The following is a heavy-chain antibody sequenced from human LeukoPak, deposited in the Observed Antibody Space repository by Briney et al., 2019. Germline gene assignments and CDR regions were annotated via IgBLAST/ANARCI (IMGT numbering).Heavy chain of an antibody. CDR1: GGSISSYY. CDR2: IYYSGST. J-gene: IGHJ5*02. D-gene: IGHD2-8*01. V-gene: IGHV4-59*01. CDR3: AREGDKYANWFDT. Sequence: PSETPSLTCTVSGGSISSYYWSWIRQPPGKGLEWIGYIYYSGSTNYNPSLKSRVTISVDTSKNQFSLKLSSVTAADTAVYYCAREGDKYANWFDTWGQGTLVTVSS.